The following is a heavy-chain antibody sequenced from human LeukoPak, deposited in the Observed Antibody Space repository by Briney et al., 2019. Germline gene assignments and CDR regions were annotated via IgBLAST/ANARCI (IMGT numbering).Heavy chain of an antibody. D-gene: IGHD3-9*01. CDR3: ARADYDILTGYYNSWLDP. V-gene: IGHV1-46*03. CDR2: INPSGGST. CDR1: GYTFTSYY. J-gene: IGHJ5*02. Sequence: ASVKVSCKASGYTFTSYYMHWVRQAPGQGLEWMGIINPSGGSTSYAQKFQGRVTMTRDTSTSTVYMELSSLRSEDTAVYYCARADYDILTGYYNSWLDPWGQGTLVTVSS.